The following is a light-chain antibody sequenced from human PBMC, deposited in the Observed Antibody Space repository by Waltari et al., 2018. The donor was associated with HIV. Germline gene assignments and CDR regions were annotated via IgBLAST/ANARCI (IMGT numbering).Light chain of an antibody. CDR1: SVRSYY. V-gene: IGLV3-19*01. CDR2: GET. J-gene: IGLJ3*02. Sequence: SSELAQDPAVSVALGQTVRITCQGDSVRSYYASWYQQKPGQAPVLVANGETNRPAGIPDRFSGSRSGNTASLTIAGAQTEDEADYYCNSRDSSGHWFFGGGTKVTVL. CDR3: NSRDSSGHWF.